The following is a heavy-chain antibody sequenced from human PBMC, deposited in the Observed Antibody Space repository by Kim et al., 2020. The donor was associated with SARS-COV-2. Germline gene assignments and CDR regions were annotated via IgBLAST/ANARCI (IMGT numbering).Heavy chain of an antibody. CDR1: GFTFSSYA. Sequence: GGSLRLSCAVSGFTFSSYAMSWVRQAPGKGLEWVSAISGSGGSTYYADSVKDRFTISRDNSKNTLYLQMNSLRAEDTAVYYCAKDLMGDIVVVPADDAFDIWGQGTMVTVSS. D-gene: IGHD2-2*01. V-gene: IGHV3-23*01. CDR2: ISGSGGST. J-gene: IGHJ3*02. CDR3: AKDLMGDIVVVPADDAFDI.